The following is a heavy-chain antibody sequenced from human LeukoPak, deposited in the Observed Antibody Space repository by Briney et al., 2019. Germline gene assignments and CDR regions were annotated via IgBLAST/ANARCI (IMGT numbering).Heavy chain of an antibody. J-gene: IGHJ3*02. CDR2: INHSGST. CDR3: ARQSDSSRDAFDI. CDR1: GGSFSGYY. Sequence: PSETLSLTCAVYGGSFSGYYWSWIRQPPGKGLEWIGEINHSGSTNYNASLKSRVTISVDTSKNQFSLKLSSVTAADTAVYYCARQSDSSRDAFDIWGQGTMVTVSS. D-gene: IGHD3-22*01. V-gene: IGHV4-34*01.